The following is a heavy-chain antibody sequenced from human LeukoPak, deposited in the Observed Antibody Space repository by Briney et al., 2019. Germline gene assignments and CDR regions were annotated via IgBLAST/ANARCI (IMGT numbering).Heavy chain of an antibody. CDR3: ARDGGDGDYLFDY. J-gene: IGHJ4*02. CDR1: GFTFSRYA. V-gene: IGHV3-23*01. Sequence: PGGSLRLSCAASGFTFSRYAMSWVRQAPGKGLEWVSAISGSGSSTYYADSVKGRFSISRDNSKNTLYLQMNSLRAEDTAVYYCARDGGDGDYLFDYWGQGTLVTVSS. D-gene: IGHD4-17*01. CDR2: ISGSGSST.